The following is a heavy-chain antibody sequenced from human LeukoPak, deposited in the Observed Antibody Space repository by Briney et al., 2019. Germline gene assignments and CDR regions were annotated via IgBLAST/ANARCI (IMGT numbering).Heavy chain of an antibody. CDR3: ARDQVVPADPDAFDI. J-gene: IGHJ3*02. CDR1: GGTFSSYT. D-gene: IGHD2-2*01. CDR2: IIPILGIA. Sequence: SVKVPCKASGGTFSSYTISWVRQAPGQGLEWMGRIIPILGIANYAQKFQGRVTITADKSTSTAYMELSSLRSEDTAVYYCARDQVVPADPDAFDIWGQGTMVTVSS. V-gene: IGHV1-69*04.